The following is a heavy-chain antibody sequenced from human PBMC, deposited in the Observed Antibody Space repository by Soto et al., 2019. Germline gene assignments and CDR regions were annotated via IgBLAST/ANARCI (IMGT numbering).Heavy chain of an antibody. Sequence: GGSLRLSCAASGFTFSSYAMHWVRQAPGKGLEYVSAISSNGGSTYYANSVKGRFTISRDNSKNTLYLQMGSLRAEDMAVYYCARARNGDVDDFDIWGQGTMVTVSS. CDR2: ISSNGGST. CDR3: ARARNGDVDDFDI. J-gene: IGHJ3*02. CDR1: GFTFSSYA. D-gene: IGHD7-27*01. V-gene: IGHV3-64*01.